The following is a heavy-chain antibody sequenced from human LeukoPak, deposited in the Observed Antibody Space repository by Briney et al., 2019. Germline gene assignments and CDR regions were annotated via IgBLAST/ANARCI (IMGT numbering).Heavy chain of an antibody. D-gene: IGHD3-10*01. Sequence: GGPLGLSCAAPGLPFSSFGMTWVGQAPERGLEWVANIKRDGNEKNYVDSVKGRFSISRDNAKNSLYLQMDSLRAEDTAVYYCAKEGAYPIITYDSWGQGALVTVSS. CDR1: GLPFSSFG. CDR2: IKRDGNEK. J-gene: IGHJ5*01. V-gene: IGHV3-7*01. CDR3: AKEGAYPIITYDS.